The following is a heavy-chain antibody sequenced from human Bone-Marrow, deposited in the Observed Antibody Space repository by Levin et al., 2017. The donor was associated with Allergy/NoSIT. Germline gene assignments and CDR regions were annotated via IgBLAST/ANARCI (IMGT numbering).Heavy chain of an antibody. CDR2: LSYDGSEK. CDR1: GVTLTSEA. V-gene: IGHV3-30*04. J-gene: IGHJ1*01. Sequence: PGGSLRLSCAASGVTLTSEAVQWIRQAAGKGLEWVAGLSYDGSEKFYSDSVEGRFTISTDNSKNTLYLQMNSLRFEDTAVYYCARDAESSIDWGQGTLVTVSS. D-gene: IGHD6-6*01. CDR3: ARDAESSID.